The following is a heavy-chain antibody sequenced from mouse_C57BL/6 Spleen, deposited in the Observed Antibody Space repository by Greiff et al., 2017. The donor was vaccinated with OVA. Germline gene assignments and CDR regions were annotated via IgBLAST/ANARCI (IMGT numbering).Heavy chain of an antibody. CDR1: GYAFSSYW. CDR3: AREDSNYRFDY. CDR2: IYPGDGDT. V-gene: IGHV1-80*01. J-gene: IGHJ2*01. D-gene: IGHD2-5*01. Sequence: QVQLKQSGAELVKPGASVKISCKASGYAFSSYWMNWVKQRPGKGLEWIGQIYPGDGDTNYNGKFKGKATLTADKSSSTAYMQLSSLTSEDSAVYFCAREDSNYRFDYWGQGTTLTVSS.